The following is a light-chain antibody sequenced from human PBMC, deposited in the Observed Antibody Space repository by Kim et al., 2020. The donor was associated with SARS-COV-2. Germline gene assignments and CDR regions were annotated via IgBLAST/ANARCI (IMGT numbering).Light chain of an antibody. Sequence: QPVLTQSPSASASLGASVKLTCTLSSGHSSYAIAWHQQQPEKGPRYLMKLNSVGSHSKGDGIPDRFSGSSSGAERYLTISSLQSEDEADYYCQTWGTGIWVFGGGTQLTVL. J-gene: IGLJ3*02. CDR1: SGHSSYA. V-gene: IGLV4-69*01. CDR3: QTWGTGIWV. CDR2: LNSVGSH.